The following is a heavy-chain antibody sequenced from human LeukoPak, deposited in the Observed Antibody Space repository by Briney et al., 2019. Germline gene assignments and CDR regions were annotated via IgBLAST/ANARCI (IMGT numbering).Heavy chain of an antibody. CDR2: VSHTGAT. J-gene: IGHJ3*01. D-gene: IGHD1-26*01. V-gene: IGHV4-59*01. CDR3: ARDRRGSYYTFDV. Sequence: SETLSLTCSVSGASINGYFWNWVRQTPERGLEWIGYVSHTGATTSNPTLKSRVSITIDTSKRQISLSMTSATAADSALYYCARDRRGSYYTFDVWGPGTIVSVS. CDR1: GASINGYF.